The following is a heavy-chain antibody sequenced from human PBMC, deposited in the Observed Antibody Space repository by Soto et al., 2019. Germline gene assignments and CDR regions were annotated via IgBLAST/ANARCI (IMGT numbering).Heavy chain of an antibody. CDR2: IWYDGSNK. CDR3: ARDYGARSYGMDV. J-gene: IGHJ6*02. CDR1: GFTFSSYG. D-gene: IGHD1-26*01. Sequence: TGGFLRLSCAASGFTFSSYGMHWVRQAPGKGLEWVAVIWYDGSNKYYADSVKGRFTISRDNSKNTLYLQMNSLRAEDTAVYYCARDYGARSYGMDVWGQGTTVTVSS. V-gene: IGHV3-33*01.